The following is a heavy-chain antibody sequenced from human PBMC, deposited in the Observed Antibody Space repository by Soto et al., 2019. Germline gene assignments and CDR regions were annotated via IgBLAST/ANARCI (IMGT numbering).Heavy chain of an antibody. Sequence: ESEGGLVQPGGSLRLSCEASGFTFRNYDMLWVRQGTGKGLERVSGISAAGDPDYADSVEGRFTISRENAQNSFFLQMNSLRVGDTAVYYCARTDRVFYGLDVWGQGTTVIVSS. CDR3: ARTDRVFYGLDV. J-gene: IGHJ6*02. CDR2: ISAAGDP. V-gene: IGHV3-13*05. CDR1: GFTFRNYD.